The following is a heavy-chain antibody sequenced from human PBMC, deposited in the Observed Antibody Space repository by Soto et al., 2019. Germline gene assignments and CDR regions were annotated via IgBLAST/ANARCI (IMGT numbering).Heavy chain of an antibody. V-gene: IGHV3-30-3*01. Sequence: QVQLVESGGGVVQPGRSLRLSCAASGFTFSSYAMHWVRQAPGKGLEWVAVISYDGSNKYYADSVKGRFTISRDNSKNTXXLQMNSLRAEDTAVYYCARAMVATLTYYYYYGMDVWGQGTTVTVSS. CDR2: ISYDGSNK. CDR3: ARAMVATLTYYYYYGMDV. D-gene: IGHD5-12*01. J-gene: IGHJ6*02. CDR1: GFTFSSYA.